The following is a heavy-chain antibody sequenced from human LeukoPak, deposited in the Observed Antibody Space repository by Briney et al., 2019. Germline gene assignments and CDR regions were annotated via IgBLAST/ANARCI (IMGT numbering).Heavy chain of an antibody. J-gene: IGHJ4*02. Sequence: GVSVKVSCKASGYTFTSYYMHWVRQAPGQGLEWMGIINPSGGSTSYAQKFQGRVTMTRDTSTSTVYMELSSLRAEDTAVYYCARDPFLEWLFDYWGQGTLVTVSS. V-gene: IGHV1-46*01. CDR3: ARDPFLEWLFDY. D-gene: IGHD3-3*01. CDR2: INPSGGST. CDR1: GYTFTSYY.